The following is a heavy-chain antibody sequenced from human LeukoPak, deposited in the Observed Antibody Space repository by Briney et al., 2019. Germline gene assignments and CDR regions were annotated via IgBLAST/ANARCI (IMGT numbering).Heavy chain of an antibody. V-gene: IGHV4-39*01. CDR1: GGSISSSSYY. CDR3: ATWAYRALSAYFGY. Sequence: SETLSLTCTVSGGSISSSSYYWGWIRQPPGKGLEWIGSIYYSGSTYYNPSLKSRVTISVDTSKNQFSLKLSSVTAADTAVYYCATWAYRALSAYFGYWGQGTLVTVSS. J-gene: IGHJ4*02. D-gene: IGHD3-10*01. CDR2: IYYSGST.